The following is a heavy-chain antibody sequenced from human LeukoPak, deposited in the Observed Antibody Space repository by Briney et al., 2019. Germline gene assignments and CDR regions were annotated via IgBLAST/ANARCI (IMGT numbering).Heavy chain of an antibody. CDR1: GFRFSDYA. Sequence: GGSLRLSCEVSGFRFSDYAMNWVRQAPGKGLEWVSTSSASGSIAFYADSVKGRFTVARDNSKNTLYLQMNSLTVEDTAVYFCARDHSGWDYFDYWGQGTVVSVSS. J-gene: IGHJ4*02. D-gene: IGHD1-26*01. CDR3: ARDHSGWDYFDY. CDR2: SSASGSIA. V-gene: IGHV3-23*01.